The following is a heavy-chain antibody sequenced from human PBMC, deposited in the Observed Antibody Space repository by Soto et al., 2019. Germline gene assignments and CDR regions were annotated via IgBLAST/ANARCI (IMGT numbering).Heavy chain of an antibody. CDR3: ARDGQQWLVNHAFDI. CDR2: IWYDGSNK. V-gene: IGHV3-33*01. Sequence: GGSLRLSCAASGFTFSSYGMHWVRQAPGKGLGWVAVIWYDGSNKYYADSVKGRFTISRDNSKNTLYLQMNSLRAEDTAVYYCARDGQQWLVNHAFDIWGQGTMVTVSS. D-gene: IGHD6-19*01. J-gene: IGHJ3*02. CDR1: GFTFSSYG.